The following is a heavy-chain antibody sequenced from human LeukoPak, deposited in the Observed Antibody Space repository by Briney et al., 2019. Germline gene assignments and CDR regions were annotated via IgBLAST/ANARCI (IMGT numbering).Heavy chain of an antibody. D-gene: IGHD3-10*01. CDR2: INPSGGNT. J-gene: IGHJ4*02. CDR1: GYTFTGYY. Sequence: GASVKVSCKASGYTFTGYYTHWVRQAPGQGLEWMGIINPSGGNTNYAQKFQGRVTMTRDTSTSTVYMELSSLRSEDTADYYCARGQVSDYWGQGTLVTVSS. V-gene: IGHV1-46*01. CDR3: ARGQVSDY.